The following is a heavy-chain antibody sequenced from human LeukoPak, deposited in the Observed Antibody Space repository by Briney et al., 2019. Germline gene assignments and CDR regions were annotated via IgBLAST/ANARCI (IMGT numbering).Heavy chain of an antibody. CDR3: AKKAQYNGNYPLDY. CDR1: GFTFTSYS. J-gene: IGHJ4*02. Sequence: GGSLRLSCAASGFTFTSYSMSWVRQAPGKGLEWVSGTSDRGDYTYYADSVKGRFTISRDNSKNTLYLQMNSLRAEGTALYFCAKKAQYNGNYPLDYWGQGTLVTVSS. CDR2: TSDRGDYT. D-gene: IGHD1-26*01. V-gene: IGHV3-23*01.